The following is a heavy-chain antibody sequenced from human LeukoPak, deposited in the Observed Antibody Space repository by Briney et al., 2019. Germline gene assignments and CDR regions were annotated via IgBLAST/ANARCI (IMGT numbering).Heavy chain of an antibody. CDR2: IRSDGYHT. J-gene: IGHJ4*02. D-gene: IGHD2-21*01. CDR1: GFVFDDYD. V-gene: IGHV3-30*02. Sequence: GGSLRLSCGASGFVFDDYDMHWVRQAPGKGLEWVAFIRSDGYHTYYTDSVKGRFTISRDNSKNTLYLQMNSLRAEDTAVYYCAKTSDYYLDYWGQGTLVTVSS. CDR3: AKTSDYYLDY.